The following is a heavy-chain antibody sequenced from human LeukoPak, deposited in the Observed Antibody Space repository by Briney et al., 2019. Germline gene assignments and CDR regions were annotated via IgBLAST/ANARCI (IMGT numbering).Heavy chain of an antibody. CDR1: GFTFSSSW. J-gene: IGHJ4*02. CDR2: IKEDGTAK. D-gene: IGHD6-13*01. V-gene: IGHV3-7*01. CDR3: AKDYGAAAGTPAIGVDY. Sequence: GGSLRLSCAASGFTFSSSWMAWVRQAPGKGLEWVGNIKEDGTAKNYVVSVRGRFTISRDNAKNSLYLQMNSLRAEDTAVYYCAKDYGAAAGTPAIGVDYWGQGTLVTVSS.